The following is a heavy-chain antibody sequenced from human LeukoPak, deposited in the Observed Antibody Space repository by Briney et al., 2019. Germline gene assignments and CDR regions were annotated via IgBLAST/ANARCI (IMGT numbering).Heavy chain of an antibody. D-gene: IGHD6-13*01. J-gene: IGHJ4*02. CDR2: ISAYNGNT. Sequence: ASVKVSCKASGYTFTSYGISWVRQAPGQGLEWMGWISAYNGNTNYAQKLQGRVTMTTDTSTSTAYMELRSLRSDDTAVYYCARDYGDYSRVPKLDYWGQGTLVTVSS. V-gene: IGHV1-18*01. CDR1: GYTFTSYG. CDR3: ARDYGDYSRVPKLDY.